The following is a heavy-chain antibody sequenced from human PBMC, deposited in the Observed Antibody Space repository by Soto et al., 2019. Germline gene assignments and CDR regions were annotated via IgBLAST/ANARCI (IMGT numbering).Heavy chain of an antibody. V-gene: IGHV3-7*01. J-gene: IGHJ6*02. Sequence: EEQLVESGGALVLPGESLRLSCAASGFTFTSYWMSWVRQAPGKGLEWVAIINQDGSEKNSVASVKGRFTISRDNAKTSVYLEMTSLRVEDTAVYYCAREQRGGSYGMAVWGQGTTVTVS. D-gene: IGHD3-10*01. CDR1: GFTFTSYW. CDR2: INQDGSEK. CDR3: AREQRGGSYGMAV.